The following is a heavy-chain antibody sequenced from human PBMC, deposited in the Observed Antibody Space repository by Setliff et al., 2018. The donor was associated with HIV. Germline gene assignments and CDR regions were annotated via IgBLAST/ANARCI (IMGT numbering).Heavy chain of an antibody. D-gene: IGHD4-17*01. V-gene: IGHV1-2*02. J-gene: IGHJ4*02. CDR3: ARRVPPIPSGDLDY. CDR1: GHTFTDYY. CDR2: INPNSSDT. Sequence: ASVKVSCKASGHTFTDYYIHWVRQAPGQGLEWMGWINPNSSDTNYAQKFQGRVTMTRDTSIGTAYMDLSRLRSDDTAVYYCARRVPPIPSGDLDYWGQGTLVTVSS.